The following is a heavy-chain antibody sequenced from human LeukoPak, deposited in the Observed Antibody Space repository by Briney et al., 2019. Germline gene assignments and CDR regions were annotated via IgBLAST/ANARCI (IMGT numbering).Heavy chain of an antibody. CDR3: ARVPHYYDSSGYQGGLDY. CDR1: GGSISSYY. Sequence: PSETLSLTCTVSGGSISSYYWSWIRQPPGKGLEWIGYIYYSGSTNYNPSLKSRVTISVDTSKNQFSLKLSSVTAADTAVYYCARVPHYYDSSGYQGGLDYWGQGTLVTVSS. D-gene: IGHD3-22*01. V-gene: IGHV4-59*01. CDR2: IYYSGST. J-gene: IGHJ4*02.